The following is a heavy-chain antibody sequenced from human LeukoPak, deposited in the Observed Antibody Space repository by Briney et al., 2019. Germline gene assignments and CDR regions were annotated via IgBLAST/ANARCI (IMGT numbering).Heavy chain of an antibody. Sequence: ASVKVSCKASGGTSSSYAISWVRQAPGQGLEWMGWISAYNGNTNHAQKLQGRVTMTTDTSTSTAYMELRSLRSDDTAVYYCARVIACYYDSSGYPQGYMDVWGKGTTVTVSS. CDR3: ARVIACYYDSSGYPQGYMDV. V-gene: IGHV1-18*01. CDR1: GGTSSSYA. CDR2: ISAYNGNT. J-gene: IGHJ6*03. D-gene: IGHD3-22*01.